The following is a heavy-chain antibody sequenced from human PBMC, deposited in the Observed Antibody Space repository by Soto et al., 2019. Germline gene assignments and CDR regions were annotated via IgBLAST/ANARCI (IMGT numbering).Heavy chain of an antibody. J-gene: IGHJ4*02. CDR1: GGSFSGYY. Sequence: SATLSLTCAVSGGSFSGYYWSWIRQPPGKGLEWIGEINHSGSTNYNPSLKSRVTISVDTSKNQFSLKLSSVTAADTAVYYCARKGGPTVTIDYWGQGTLVTVSS. V-gene: IGHV4-34*01. D-gene: IGHD4-17*01. CDR2: INHSGST. CDR3: ARKGGPTVTIDY.